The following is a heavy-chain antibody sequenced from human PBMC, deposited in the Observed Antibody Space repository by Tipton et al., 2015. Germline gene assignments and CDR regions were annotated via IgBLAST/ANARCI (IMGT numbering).Heavy chain of an antibody. V-gene: IGHV4-31*03. CDR1: GGSISSGDYY. D-gene: IGHD3-9*01. CDR2: IYNSGST. J-gene: IGHJ6*02. CDR3: ARDGRYDILTGHSHQYGMDV. Sequence: TLSLTCTVSGGSISSGDYYWSWIRQHPGKGLEWIGYIYNSGSTYYNPSLKSRVSMSVDTSQNQFSLKLSSVTAADSAVYYCARDGRYDILTGHSHQYGMDVWGQGTTVTVSS.